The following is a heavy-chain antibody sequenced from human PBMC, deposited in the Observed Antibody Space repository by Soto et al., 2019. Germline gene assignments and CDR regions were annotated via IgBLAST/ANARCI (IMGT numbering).Heavy chain of an antibody. CDR2: IYHSGST. V-gene: IGHV4-30-2*01. CDR3: ASVEMATRSFDY. J-gene: IGHJ4*02. Sequence: SETLSLTCTVSGGSISSGGYSWSWIRQPPGKGLEWIGYIYHSGSTYYNPSLKSRVTISVDRSKNQFSLKLSSVTAADTAVYYCASVEMATRSFDYWGQGTLVTVSS. D-gene: IGHD5-12*01. CDR1: GGSISSGGYS.